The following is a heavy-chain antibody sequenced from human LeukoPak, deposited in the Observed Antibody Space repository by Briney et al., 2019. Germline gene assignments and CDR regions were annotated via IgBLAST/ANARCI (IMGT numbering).Heavy chain of an antibody. CDR2: INGRGDTI. J-gene: IGHJ4*02. CDR1: GFTFSTFA. Sequence: GGSLRLSCAASGFTFSTFAMDWVRQAPGKGLEWVSYINGRGDTIYYTDSVKGRFTISRDNTENSLFLQMNSLRPEDTAVYFCVRYSTSWSFDSWGQGTLVTVSS. CDR3: VRYSTSWSFDS. D-gene: IGHD2-2*01. V-gene: IGHV3-48*03.